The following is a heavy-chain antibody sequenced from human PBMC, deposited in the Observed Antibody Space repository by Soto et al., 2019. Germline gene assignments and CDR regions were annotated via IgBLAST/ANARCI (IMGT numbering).Heavy chain of an antibody. V-gene: IGHV4-31*03. CDR2: IYYSGST. CDR1: GGSISSGGYY. D-gene: IGHD1-1*01. CDR3: ARWPQLKPRFDY. J-gene: IGHJ4*02. Sequence: SETLSLTCTVSGGSISSGGYYWSWILQHPEKGLEWIGYIYYSGSTYYNPSLKSRVTISVDTSKNQFSLKLSSVTAADTAVYYCARWPQLKPRFDYWGQGTLVTVS.